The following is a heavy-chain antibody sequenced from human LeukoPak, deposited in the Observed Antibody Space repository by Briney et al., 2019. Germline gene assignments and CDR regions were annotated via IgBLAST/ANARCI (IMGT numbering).Heavy chain of an antibody. J-gene: IGHJ4*02. D-gene: IGHD6-19*01. Sequence: PSETLSLTCNVSGGPLSSYYWSWIRQAPGKGLEWIGYIYYDGTTDYNPSLKSRVVISVDTSKNQFSLRLDSLTARDTAVYYCARHQNHGGWYKLVSNFDYWGQGTLVTVSS. CDR1: GGPLSSYY. CDR2: IYYDGTT. V-gene: IGHV4-59*08. CDR3: ARHQNHGGWYKLVSNFDY.